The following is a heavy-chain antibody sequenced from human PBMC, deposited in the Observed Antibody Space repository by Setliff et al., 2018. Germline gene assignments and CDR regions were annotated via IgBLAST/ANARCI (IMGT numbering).Heavy chain of an antibody. J-gene: IGHJ6*03. CDR3: VREGVDRRSSTDYRYYMDV. D-gene: IGHD6-6*01. CDR2: TIPMFGTT. V-gene: IGHV1-69*05. Sequence: SVKVSCKASGATFSSYGISWVRQAPGQGLEWMGGTIPMFGTTEYAQKFQGRLTITTDESTNTAFMQLSSLRSDDTAVYYCVREGVDRRSSTDYRYYMDVWGKGTTVTVSS. CDR1: GATFSSYG.